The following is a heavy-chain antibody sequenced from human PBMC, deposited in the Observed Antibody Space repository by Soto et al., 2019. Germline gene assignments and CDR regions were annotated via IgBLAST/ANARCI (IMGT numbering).Heavy chain of an antibody. J-gene: IGHJ6*02. Sequence: TLSLTCAVYGGSFSGYYWSWIRQPPGKGLEWIGEINHSGSTNYNPSLKSRVTISVDTSKNQFSLKLSSVTAADTAVYYCARDSHRSSGYYYYYGMDVWGQGTTVTVSS. CDR3: ARDSHRSSGYYYYYGMDV. V-gene: IGHV4-34*01. CDR2: INHSGST. D-gene: IGHD6-13*01. CDR1: GGSFSGYY.